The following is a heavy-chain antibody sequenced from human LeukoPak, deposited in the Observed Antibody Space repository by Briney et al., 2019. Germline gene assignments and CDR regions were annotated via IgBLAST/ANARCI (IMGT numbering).Heavy chain of an antibody. V-gene: IGHV4-34*01. CDR1: GGSFSGYY. CDR2: XXHXXST. J-gene: IGHJ2*01. D-gene: IGHD2-2*01. CDR3: ASYAKDIVVLPAASIYWYFDL. Sequence: SETLSLTCAVYGGSFSGYYWSWIRQPPGKGLEWIGEXXHXXSTNYNPSLKSRVTISVDTSKNQFSLKLSSVTAADTAVYYCASYAKDIVVLPAASIYWYFDLWGRGTLVTVSS.